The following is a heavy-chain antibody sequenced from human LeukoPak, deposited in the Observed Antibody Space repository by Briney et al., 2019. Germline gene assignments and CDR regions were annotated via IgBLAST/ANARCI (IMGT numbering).Heavy chain of an antibody. CDR2: IYYSGST. V-gene: IGHV4-39*07. CDR1: GGSISSSSYY. CDR3: ARGLGFLEWFSPFDY. D-gene: IGHD3-3*02. J-gene: IGHJ4*02. Sequence: SETLSLTCTVSGGSISSSSYYWGWIRQPPGKGLEWIGSIYYSGSTYYNPSLKSRVTISVDTSKNQFSLKLSSVTAADTAVYYCARGLGFLEWFSPFDYWGQGTLVTVSS.